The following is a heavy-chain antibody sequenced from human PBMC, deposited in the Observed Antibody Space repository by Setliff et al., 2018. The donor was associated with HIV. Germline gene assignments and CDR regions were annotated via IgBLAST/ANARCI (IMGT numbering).Heavy chain of an antibody. J-gene: IGHJ6*02. V-gene: IGHV3-23*01. D-gene: IGHD5-18*01. Sequence: ETLSLTCTVSGGSISSHFWSWVRQAPGKGLEWVSAISDNGGSTYYADSMEGRFTISRDDSKNSLYLQMSNLQAEDTALYYCTRAGYGHGFDIWGQGTTVTVSS. CDR2: ISDNGGST. CDR3: TRAGYGHGFDI. CDR1: GGSISSHF.